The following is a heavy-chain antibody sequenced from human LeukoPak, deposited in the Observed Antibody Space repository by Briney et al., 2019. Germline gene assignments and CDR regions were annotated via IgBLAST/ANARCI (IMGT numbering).Heavy chain of an antibody. V-gene: IGHV1-8*02. CDR3: ARGCSGGSCYVDPPGV. CDR2: MNPNSGNT. Sequence: GASVKVSCKASGYTFTSYYMHWVRQATGQGLEWMGWMNPNSGNTGYVQKFQGRVTMTRNTSISTAYMELSSLRSEDTAVYYCARGCSGGSCYVDPPGVWGQGTTVTVSS. J-gene: IGHJ6*02. CDR1: GYTFTSYY. D-gene: IGHD2-15*01.